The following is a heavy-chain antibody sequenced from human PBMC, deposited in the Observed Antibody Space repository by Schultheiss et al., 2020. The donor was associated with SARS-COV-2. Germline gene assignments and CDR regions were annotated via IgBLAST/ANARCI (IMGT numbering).Heavy chain of an antibody. V-gene: IGHV1-69*10. CDR2: IIPVLARV. Sequence: SVKVSCKASGYTFTSYGISWVRQAPGQGLEWMGGIIPVLARVNYAQKFEGRVTITADKSTSTAYMELSSLRSEDTAVYYCARQLAATTPFDYWGQGTLVTVSS. J-gene: IGHJ4*02. CDR1: GYTFTSYG. D-gene: IGHD1-26*01. CDR3: ARQLAATTPFDY.